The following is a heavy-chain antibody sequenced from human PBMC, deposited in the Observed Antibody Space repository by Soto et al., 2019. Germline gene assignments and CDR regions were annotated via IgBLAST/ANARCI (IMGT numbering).Heavy chain of an antibody. V-gene: IGHV1-18*01. CDR3: ARSRRDTLYPN. J-gene: IGHJ4*02. CDR1: GYTFTSYG. Sequence: ASVKVSCKASGYTFTSYGTSWVRQAPGQGLEWMGWISAYNGNTNYAQKLQGRVTMTTDTSTSTAYMELRSLRSGDTAVYYCARSRRDTLYPNWGQGTLVTVSS. CDR2: ISAYNGNT. D-gene: IGHD3-3*01.